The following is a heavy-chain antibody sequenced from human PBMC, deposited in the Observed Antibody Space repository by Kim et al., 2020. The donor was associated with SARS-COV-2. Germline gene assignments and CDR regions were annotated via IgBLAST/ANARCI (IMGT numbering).Heavy chain of an antibody. CDR2: ISRDGSST. D-gene: IGHD3-10*01. V-gene: IGHV3-74*01. Sequence: GGSLRLSCAVSRVTFNNYWINWVRHAPGKGLVLVSRISRDGSSTNYADSVKVRFTMSRDNAENTLYLQMNRLRAEDTAVYYCARGFFRDGFDVWGQGTTVTGSS. J-gene: IGHJ6*02. CDR3: ARGFFRDGFDV. CDR1: RVTFNNYW.